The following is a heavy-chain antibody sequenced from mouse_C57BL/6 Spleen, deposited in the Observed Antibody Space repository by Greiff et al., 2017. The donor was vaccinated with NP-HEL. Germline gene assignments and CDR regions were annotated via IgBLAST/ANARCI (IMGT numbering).Heavy chain of an antibody. CDR2: INPNNGGT. D-gene: IGHD3-3*01. Sequence: VQLQQSGPELVKPGASVKISCKASGYTFTDYYMNWVKQSHGKSLEWIGDINPNNGGTSYNQKFKGKATLTVDKSSSTAYMELRSLTSEDSAVYYCARRAIHGFAYWGQGTLVTVSA. CDR1: GYTFTDYY. CDR3: ARRAIHGFAY. V-gene: IGHV1-26*01. J-gene: IGHJ3*01.